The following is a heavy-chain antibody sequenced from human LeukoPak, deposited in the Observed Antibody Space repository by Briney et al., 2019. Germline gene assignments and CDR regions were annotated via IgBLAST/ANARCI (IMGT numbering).Heavy chain of an antibody. V-gene: IGHV4-39*01. D-gene: IGHD6-13*01. Sequence: PSETLSLTCTVSGGSISSSSYYWGWIRPPPGQGLVWIGSIYYSGSTYYNPSLNSRATISVDTSKNQFSLKLSSVTAADTAVYYCARPVRYAGILDAFDIWGQGTMVTVSS. J-gene: IGHJ3*02. CDR2: IYYSGST. CDR1: GGSISSSSYY. CDR3: ARPVRYAGILDAFDI.